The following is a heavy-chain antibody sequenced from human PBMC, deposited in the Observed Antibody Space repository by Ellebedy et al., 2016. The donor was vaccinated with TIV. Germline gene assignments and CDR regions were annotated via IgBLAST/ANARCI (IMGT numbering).Heavy chain of an antibody. CDR2: IYSGGDT. CDR3: ATDPDGVYGDTSHY. Sequence: GESLKISCAASGFTVSRRYMNWVRQAPGKGLEWVSVIYSGGDTYYADSVKGRFTISRDNSKNTLYLQMNSLKVEDPAVYYCATDPDGVYGDTSHYWGQGTLVTVSS. CDR1: GFTVSRRY. V-gene: IGHV3-53*01. D-gene: IGHD4-17*01. J-gene: IGHJ4*02.